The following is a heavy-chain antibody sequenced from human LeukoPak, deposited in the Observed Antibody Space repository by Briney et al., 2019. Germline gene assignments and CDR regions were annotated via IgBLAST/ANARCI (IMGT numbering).Heavy chain of an antibody. D-gene: IGHD1-7*01. CDR1: GGSISSSSYY. J-gene: IGHJ4*02. CDR2: IYYSGST. V-gene: IGHV4-39*07. CDR3: AREGDNWNYVH. Sequence: SETLSLTCTVSGGSISSSSYYWGWVRQPPGKGLEWIGSIYYSGSTYYNPSLKSRVTITVHTSKNQFSLKLSSVTAADTAVYYCAREGDNWNYVHWGQGTLVTVSS.